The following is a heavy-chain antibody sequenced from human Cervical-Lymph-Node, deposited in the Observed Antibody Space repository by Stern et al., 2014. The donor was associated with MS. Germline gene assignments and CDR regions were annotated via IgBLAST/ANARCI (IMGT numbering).Heavy chain of an antibody. J-gene: IGHJ4*02. D-gene: IGHD2-8*02. V-gene: IGHV1-18*01. CDR3: ARWDTGGYPY. CDR1: GYTFTSYG. CDR2: ISPYDGNT. Sequence: VQLVQSGTEVKKPGASVKVSCKASGYTFTSYGISWVRQASGQGLEWMGWISPYDGNTNYALRLQGKATMTTAQSSNPFFMKLRSLSSEDTAVYFGARWDTGGYPYWGQGTLVPVPS.